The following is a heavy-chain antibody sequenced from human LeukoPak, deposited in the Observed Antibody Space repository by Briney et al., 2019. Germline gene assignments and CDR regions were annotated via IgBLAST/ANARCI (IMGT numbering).Heavy chain of an antibody. J-gene: IGHJ4*02. Sequence: GGSLRLSCAASGFTFSTSPMSWVRQAPGKGLEWISAISGSDTSTYYAVSVTGRFTISRDNSKNTLYLQMNSLRAEDTAVYYCAPVLVMYFAYWGRGTLVTVSS. V-gene: IGHV3-23*01. D-gene: IGHD2-15*01. CDR3: APVLVMYFAY. CDR1: GFTFSTSP. CDR2: ISGSDTST.